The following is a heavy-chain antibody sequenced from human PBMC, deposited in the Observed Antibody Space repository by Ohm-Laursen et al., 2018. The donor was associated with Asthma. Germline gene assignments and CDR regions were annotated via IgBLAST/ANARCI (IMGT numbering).Heavy chain of an antibody. CDR2: INQDGSIW. Sequence: SLRLSCVASGFTFSNHWMTWVRQAPGRGLEWVANINQDGSIWGYVDSVKGRFAISRDNAHNSLYLQMNSLRAEDTAFYYCAVSIYAYGEGAYWGQGTLVTVSS. J-gene: IGHJ4*02. CDR1: GFTFSNHW. CDR3: AVSIYAYGEGAY. D-gene: IGHD3-10*01. V-gene: IGHV3-7*05.